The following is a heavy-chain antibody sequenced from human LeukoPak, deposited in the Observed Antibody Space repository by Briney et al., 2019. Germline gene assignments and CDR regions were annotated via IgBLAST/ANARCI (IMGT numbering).Heavy chain of an antibody. Sequence: PSETLSLTRTVSGGSISSYYWSWIRQPPGKGLEWVGYIYYSGSTNYNPSLKSRVTISVDTSKNQFSLKPSSVTAADTAVYYCARDPSSSGYFDYWGQGTLVTVSS. V-gene: IGHV4-59*01. J-gene: IGHJ4*02. CDR1: GGSISSYY. CDR3: ARDPSSSGYFDY. CDR2: IYYSGST. D-gene: IGHD2-2*01.